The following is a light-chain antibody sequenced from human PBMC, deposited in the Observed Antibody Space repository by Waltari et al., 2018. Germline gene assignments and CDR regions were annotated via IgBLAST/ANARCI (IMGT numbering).Light chain of an antibody. V-gene: IGLV3-1*01. CDR1: KLGDKF. J-gene: IGLJ2*01. Sequence: SYELTQPPSVSVSPGQTASINCSGDKLGDKFACWYQQKPGQSPVLVIYQDNMRPSGIPERVSGSNSGNTATLTISGTQTMDEADYYCQAWDNYFVVFGGGTKLTVL. CDR2: QDN. CDR3: QAWDNYFVV.